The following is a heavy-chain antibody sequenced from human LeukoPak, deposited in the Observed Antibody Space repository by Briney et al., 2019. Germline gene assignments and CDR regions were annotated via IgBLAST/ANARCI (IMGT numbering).Heavy chain of an antibody. V-gene: IGHV1-2*06. CDR2: INPVSGGT. CDR1: GYTFIGYY. CDR3: ARDLSSTPHWELDY. D-gene: IGHD1-26*01. Sequence: ASVKVSCKTSGYTFIGYYIHWVRQAPGQGLEWMGRINPVSGGTNYAQQFQGRVTMTRDTSISTVYMEVTSLISDDTAVYYCARDLSSTPHWELDYWGQGTRVTVSS. J-gene: IGHJ4*02.